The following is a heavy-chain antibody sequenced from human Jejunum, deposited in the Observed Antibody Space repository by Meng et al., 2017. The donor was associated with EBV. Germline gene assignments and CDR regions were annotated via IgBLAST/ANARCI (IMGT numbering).Heavy chain of an antibody. V-gene: IGHV1-18*04. J-gene: IGHJ4*02. D-gene: IGHD3-10*01. CDR1: GDSFSNYG. Sequence: QVQLVPRWAEVKKPGDSLKVPCKTSGDSFSNYGLAWWRQAPGQWLEWMGWINTYNGNTNYAKKFPGRVTVTTDSSTNTAYMVLRSLRSDDTAVYFCARDGETYGSGTYHCDYWGQGTLVTVSS. CDR3: ARDGETYGSGTYHCDY. CDR2: INTYNGNT.